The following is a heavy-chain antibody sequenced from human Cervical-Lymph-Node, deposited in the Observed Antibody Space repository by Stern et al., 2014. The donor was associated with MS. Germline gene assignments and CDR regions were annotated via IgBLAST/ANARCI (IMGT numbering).Heavy chain of an antibody. V-gene: IGHV5-51*03. CDR1: GYTFTTYW. CDR3: VRTGIYYGNGRDHLDF. Sequence: QLVQSGAEVKKPGDSLTISCKGAGYTFTTYWIGWVRQMPGKGLEWMGIIYPGDSDTRYSPSFQGQVTISADKSVTTAYLQWNSLQASDTGMYFCVRTGIYYGNGRDHLDFWGQGTLVTV. CDR2: IYPGDSDT. J-gene: IGHJ4*02. D-gene: IGHD1-26*01.